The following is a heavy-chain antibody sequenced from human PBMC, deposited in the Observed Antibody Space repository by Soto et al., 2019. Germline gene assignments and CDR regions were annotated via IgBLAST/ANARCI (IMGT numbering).Heavy chain of an antibody. CDR2: IAYDGNEK. V-gene: IGHV3-30*18. Sequence: QVQLVESGGGVVQPGTSLRLSCAASGFTFKTHAMHWVRQAPGKGLEWTAVIAYDGNEKFYADSVKGRFTISRDNSKNALYLQINTLRNEDTAVYYCGKDVGDYVPYYYGVDVWGQGTTVTVSS. CDR3: GKDVGDYVPYYYGVDV. J-gene: IGHJ6*02. CDR1: GFTFKTHA. D-gene: IGHD1-26*01.